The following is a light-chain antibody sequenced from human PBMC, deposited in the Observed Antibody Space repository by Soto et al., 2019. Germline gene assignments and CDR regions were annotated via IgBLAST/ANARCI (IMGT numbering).Light chain of an antibody. J-gene: IGKJ4*01. V-gene: IGKV3D-15*01. Sequence: EIVMTQSPATLSVSAGERATISCRASQSVNIYLAWYQQKPGQAPRLLIFAASYWPTGIPARFSGSGSGTEFNLTISSLQSEDFAVYFCQQYDDWLRLTFGGGTKVDI. CDR2: AAS. CDR1: QSVNIY. CDR3: QQYDDWLRLT.